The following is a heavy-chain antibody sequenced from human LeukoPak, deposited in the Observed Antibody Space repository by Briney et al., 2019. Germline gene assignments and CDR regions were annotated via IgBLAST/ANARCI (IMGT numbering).Heavy chain of an antibody. CDR1: GGSFSSYY. CDR2: IYYSGST. Sequence: PSETLSLTCAVYGGSFSSYYWGWIRQPPGKGLEWIGSIYYSGSTYYNPSLKSRVTISVDTSKNQFSLKLSSVTAADTAVYYCARARYLNYYYYMDVWGKGTTVTVSS. V-gene: IGHV4-39*07. J-gene: IGHJ6*03. D-gene: IGHD1-14*01. CDR3: ARARYLNYYYYMDV.